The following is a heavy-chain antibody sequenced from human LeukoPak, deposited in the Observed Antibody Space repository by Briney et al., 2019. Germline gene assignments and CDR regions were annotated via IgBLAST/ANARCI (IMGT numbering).Heavy chain of an antibody. V-gene: IGHV4-30-2*01. Sequence: SQTLSLTCALSGGPISSGGYSWSWIRQPPGKGLEWIGYIYHSGSTYYNPSLKSRVTISVDRSKHQFSLKLSSVTAADTAVYYCARGGATMVDIWGQGTMVTVSS. D-gene: IGHD2-8*01. J-gene: IGHJ3*02. CDR2: IYHSGST. CDR1: GGPISSGGYS. CDR3: ARGGATMVDI.